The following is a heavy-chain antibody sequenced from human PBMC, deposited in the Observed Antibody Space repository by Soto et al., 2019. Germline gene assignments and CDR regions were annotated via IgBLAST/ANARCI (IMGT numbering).Heavy chain of an antibody. D-gene: IGHD4-4*01. CDR3: ARDRLQYLNWFDP. Sequence: QVPLVQSGAEVKKPGASVKVSCKASGYTFTSYAMHWVRQAPGQRLEWMGWINAGNGNTKYSQKFQGRVTITRDTSASTAYMELSSLRSEDTAVYYCARDRLQYLNWFDPWGQGTLVTVSS. J-gene: IGHJ5*02. CDR1: GYTFTSYA. V-gene: IGHV1-3*01. CDR2: INAGNGNT.